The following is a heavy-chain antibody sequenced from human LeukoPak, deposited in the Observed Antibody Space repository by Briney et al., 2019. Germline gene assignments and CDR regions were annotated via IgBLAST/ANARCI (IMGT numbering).Heavy chain of an antibody. CDR2: INHSGST. D-gene: IGHD2-2*02. CDR3: ARGRRRGIVVVPAAIYWFDP. Sequence: PSETLSLTCAVYGGSFSGYYWSWIRQPPGKGLEWIGEINHSGSTNYNPSLKSRVTISVDTSKNQFSLKLSSVTAADTAVYYCARGRRRGIVVVPAAIYWFDPWGQGTLVTVSS. V-gene: IGHV4-34*01. CDR1: GGSFSGYY. J-gene: IGHJ5*02.